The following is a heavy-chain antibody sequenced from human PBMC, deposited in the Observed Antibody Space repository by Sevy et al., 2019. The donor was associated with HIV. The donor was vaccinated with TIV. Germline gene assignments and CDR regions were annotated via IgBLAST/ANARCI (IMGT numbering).Heavy chain of an antibody. CDR2: IYPNGGDT. D-gene: IGHD3-3*01. CDR3: ARGKREEWLLYLDN. V-gene: IGHV1-2*02. Sequence: ASVKVSCKTSGYTFAAYYIHWVRQAPGQGLEWLGWIYPNGGDTTYAQKFQGRVAMTMITSINTVYMELSSLRSDDTAVYYCARGKREEWLLYLDNWGQGTLVTVSS. CDR1: GYTFAAYY. J-gene: IGHJ4*02.